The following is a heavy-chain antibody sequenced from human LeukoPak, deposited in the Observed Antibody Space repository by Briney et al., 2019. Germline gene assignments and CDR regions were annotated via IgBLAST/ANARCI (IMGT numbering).Heavy chain of an antibody. J-gene: IGHJ4*02. CDR3: ANEIRPNDY. D-gene: IGHD4-17*01. CDR2: ISGSGIST. CDR1: GFTFSSYA. V-gene: IGHV3-23*01. Sequence: GGSLRLSCAASGFTFSSYAMSWVRQAPGKGLEWVSLISGSGISTYYADSVKGRFTISRDNSKNTLYLQMYSLRAEDTAVYYCANEIRPNDYWGQGTLVTVSS.